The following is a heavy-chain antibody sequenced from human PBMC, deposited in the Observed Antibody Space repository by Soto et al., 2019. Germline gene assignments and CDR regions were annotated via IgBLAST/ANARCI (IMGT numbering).Heavy chain of an antibody. J-gene: IGHJ3*02. Sequence: SSTXSLTCIVSVCSVCIGSYYLSWIRQPPGSALEWIGYIQYSGETNYNSSLKSRVTISVDRSRNRFSLKLTSVATADTAFYYCERHDYADRTFDIWGQGPKV. D-gene: IGHD5-12*01. CDR3: ERHDYADRTFDI. V-gene: IGHV4-61*01. CDR2: IQYSGET. CDR1: VCSVCIGSYY.